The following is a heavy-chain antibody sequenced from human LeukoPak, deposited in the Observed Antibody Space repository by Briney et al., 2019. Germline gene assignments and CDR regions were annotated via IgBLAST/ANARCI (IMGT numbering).Heavy chain of an antibody. CDR2: IYYSGST. V-gene: IGHV4-59*01. J-gene: IGHJ5*02. Sequence: SSETLSLTCTVSGGSISSYYWSWIRQPPGKGLEWIGYIYYSGSTNYNPSLKSRVTISVDTSKNQFSLKLSSVTAADTAVYYCAREVAERAAAGTWGQGTLVTVSS. CDR3: AREVAERAAAGT. D-gene: IGHD6-13*01. CDR1: GGSISSYY.